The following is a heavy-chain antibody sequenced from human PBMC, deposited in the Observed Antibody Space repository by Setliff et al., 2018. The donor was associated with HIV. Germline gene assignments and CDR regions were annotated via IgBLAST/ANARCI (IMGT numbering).Heavy chain of an antibody. D-gene: IGHD3-22*01. V-gene: IGHV3-7*01. CDR2: IKQDGSEE. CDR1: GFTFSTYW. CDR3: ARAPSPSYYYDSSGYYYXYYFDY. J-gene: IGHJ4*02. Sequence: PGGSLRLSCAASGFTFSTYWMIWVRQAPGKGLEWVAKIKQDGSEEYYVDSVKGRFTISRDSAKNSVYLQMNSLRVEDTAMYYCARAPSPSYYYDSSGYYYXYYFDYWGQGTLVTVSS.